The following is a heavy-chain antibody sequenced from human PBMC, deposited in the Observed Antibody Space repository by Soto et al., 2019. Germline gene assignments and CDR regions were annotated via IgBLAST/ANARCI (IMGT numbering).Heavy chain of an antibody. V-gene: IGHV1-3*01. J-gene: IGHJ5*02. CDR1: GYTFTSYA. CDR2: INAGNGNT. Sequence: AASVKVSCKASGYTFTSYAMHWVRQAPGQRLEWMGWINAGNGNTKYSQKFQGRVTITRDTSASTAYMELSSLRSEDTAVYYCARDCSSASCTSHFDPWGQGTLVTVSS. D-gene: IGHD2-2*01. CDR3: ARDCSSASCTSHFDP.